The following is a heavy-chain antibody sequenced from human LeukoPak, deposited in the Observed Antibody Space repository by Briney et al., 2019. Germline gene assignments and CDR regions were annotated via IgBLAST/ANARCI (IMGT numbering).Heavy chain of an antibody. D-gene: IGHD3-10*01. CDR3: ARVSGSYFIDY. Sequence: GGSLRLSCAASGFTFSDYYMSWIRQAPGKGLEWVSYISSSSYTNYADSVKGRFTISRDNVKNSLYLQMNSLRAEDTAVYYCARVSGSYFIDYWGQGTLVTVSS. V-gene: IGHV3-11*06. CDR2: ISSSSYT. J-gene: IGHJ4*02. CDR1: GFTFSDYY.